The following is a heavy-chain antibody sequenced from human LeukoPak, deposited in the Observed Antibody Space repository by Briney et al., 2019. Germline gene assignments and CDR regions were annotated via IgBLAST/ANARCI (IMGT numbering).Heavy chain of an antibody. V-gene: IGHV3-23*01. CDR3: AKGHGDADGYYYFDS. J-gene: IGHJ4*02. D-gene: IGHD3-22*01. Sequence: GGSLRLSCAASVFIFSNYGMSWVRQAPGKGLEWVSAIRGNSGTTYYADSVKGRFSIFRDNYKKMLYLQMNSLRVEDTALYYCAKGHGDADGYYYFDSWGQGTLVTVS. CDR2: IRGNSGTT. CDR1: VFIFSNYG.